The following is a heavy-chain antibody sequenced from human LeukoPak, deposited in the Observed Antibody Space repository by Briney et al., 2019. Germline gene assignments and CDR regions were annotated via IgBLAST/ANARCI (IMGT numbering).Heavy chain of an antibody. Sequence: PGGSLRLSCAASGFTFSSYAMHWVRQAPGKGLEWVAIIWHDGSDKYYADSVKGRFTISRDNSKNTHYLQIDSLRAEDTAVYYCAKGGMALTGGPYYFDLWGQGTLVTVSS. D-gene: IGHD6-13*01. CDR3: AKGGMALTGGPYYFDL. V-gene: IGHV3-33*06. J-gene: IGHJ4*02. CDR2: IWHDGSDK. CDR1: GFTFSSYA.